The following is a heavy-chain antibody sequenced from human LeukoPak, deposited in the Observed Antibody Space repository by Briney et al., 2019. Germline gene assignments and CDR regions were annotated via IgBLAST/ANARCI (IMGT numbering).Heavy chain of an antibody. CDR3: AKQYSSGWLVWYYFDY. CDR1: GFTFSSYG. D-gene: IGHD6-19*01. Sequence: GGSLRLSCAASGFTFSSYGMHWVRQAPGKGLEWVAVIWYDGSNKYYADSVKGRFTISRDNSKNTLYLQMNSLRAEDTAVYYCAKQYSSGWLVWYYFDYWGQGTLVTVSS. V-gene: IGHV3-30*02. J-gene: IGHJ4*02. CDR2: IWYDGSNK.